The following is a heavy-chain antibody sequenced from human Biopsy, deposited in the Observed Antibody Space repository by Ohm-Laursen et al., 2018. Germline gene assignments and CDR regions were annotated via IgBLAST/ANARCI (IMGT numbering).Heavy chain of an antibody. Sequence: SETPSLTCTVSGGSISNNNYYWGWIRQPPGKGLEWIGSIFYRGSTYYKPSLKSRVNISVDTSKSQFSLKLNSVTAADTAVYYCARDYDTSGYYYVSWGQGTLVTVSS. CDR3: ARDYDTSGYYYVS. CDR1: GGSISNNNYY. J-gene: IGHJ5*02. V-gene: IGHV4-39*01. D-gene: IGHD3-22*01. CDR2: IFYRGST.